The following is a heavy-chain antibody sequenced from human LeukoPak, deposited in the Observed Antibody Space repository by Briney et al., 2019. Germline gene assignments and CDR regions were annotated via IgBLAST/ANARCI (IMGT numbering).Heavy chain of an antibody. V-gene: IGHV3-48*04. Sequence: GGSLRLSCTASGFTFSSYSMNWVRQAPGKGLEWVSYISSSGSTIYYADSVKGRFTISRDNAKNSLYLRMNSLRAEDTAVYYCARDLSLYCSGGSCYSLNYWGQGTLVTVSS. CDR3: ARDLSLYCSGGSCYSLNY. D-gene: IGHD2-15*01. J-gene: IGHJ4*02. CDR1: GFTFSSYS. CDR2: ISSSGSTI.